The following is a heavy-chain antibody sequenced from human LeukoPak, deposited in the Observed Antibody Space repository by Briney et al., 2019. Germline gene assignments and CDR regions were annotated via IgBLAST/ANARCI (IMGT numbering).Heavy chain of an antibody. CDR2: NTPILGIT. J-gene: IGHJ6*02. D-gene: IGHD5-12*01. CDR1: VHTSTIYY. CDR3: ARDDIVATITLIGDYYYYGMDV. V-gene: IGHV1-69*04. Sequence: SVRLSCESSVHTSTIYYTNCARQAPGQGRVWVGRNTPILGITNYGQKFQGRVTINADKSTSTAYMELSSLRSEDTAVYYCARDDIVATITLIGDYYYYGMDVWGQGTRVTVPS.